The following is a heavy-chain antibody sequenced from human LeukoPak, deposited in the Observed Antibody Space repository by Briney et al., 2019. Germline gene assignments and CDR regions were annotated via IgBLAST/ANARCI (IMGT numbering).Heavy chain of an antibody. D-gene: IGHD3-3*01. V-gene: IGHV3-23*01. CDR1: GFTFSSYA. CDR2: ISGSGGST. CDR3: AKRSVTIFGVAHYYGMDV. Sequence: GSLRLSCAASGFTFSSYAMSWVRQAPGKGLEWVSAISGSGGSTYYADSVKGRFTISRDNSKNTLYLQMNSLRAEDTAVYYCAKRSVTIFGVAHYYGMDVWGQGTKVTGSS. J-gene: IGHJ6*02.